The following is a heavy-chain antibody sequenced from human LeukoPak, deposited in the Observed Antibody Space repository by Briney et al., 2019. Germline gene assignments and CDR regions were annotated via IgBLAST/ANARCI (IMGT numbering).Heavy chain of an antibody. Sequence: SVKVSCKASGGTFISHAVSWVRQAPGQGLERMGRIIPVIGLGNNAPRFQGRLTVTADESTNTVYMELNNLTSEDTAIYYCARAEDSSGYYPCYWGQGTLVTVSS. CDR2: IIPVIGLG. CDR3: ARAEDSSGYYPCY. D-gene: IGHD3-22*01. CDR1: GGTFISHA. J-gene: IGHJ4*02. V-gene: IGHV1-69*04.